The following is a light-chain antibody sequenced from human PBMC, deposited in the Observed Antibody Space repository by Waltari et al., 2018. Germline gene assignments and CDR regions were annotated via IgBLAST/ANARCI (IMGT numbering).Light chain of an antibody. Sequence: SYELTQPTSVSVAPGQTASITCSGDKLGDTYACWYQQKPGQSPVLVIQQDTKRPAGIPERFSGSNSGNTATLTISGTQAIDEADYYCQAWDSSYARVFGGGTKLTVL. CDR1: KLGDTY. J-gene: IGLJ2*01. CDR3: QAWDSSYARV. V-gene: IGLV3-1*01. CDR2: QDT.